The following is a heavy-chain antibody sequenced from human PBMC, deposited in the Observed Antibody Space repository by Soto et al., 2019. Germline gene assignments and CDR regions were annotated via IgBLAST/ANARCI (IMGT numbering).Heavy chain of an antibody. J-gene: IGHJ6*03. V-gene: IGHV1-8*01. CDR1: GYTFTSYD. CDR2: MNPNSGNT. Sequence: ASVKVSCKASGYTFTSYDINWVRQATGQGLERMGWMNPNSGNTGYAQKFQGRVTMTRNTSISTAYMELSSLRSEDTAVYYCARAAVLNYDILTGYYEHYMDVWGKGTTVTVSS. D-gene: IGHD3-9*01. CDR3: ARAAVLNYDILTGYYEHYMDV.